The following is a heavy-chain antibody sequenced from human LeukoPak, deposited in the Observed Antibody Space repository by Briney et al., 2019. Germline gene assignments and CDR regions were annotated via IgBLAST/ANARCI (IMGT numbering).Heavy chain of an antibody. V-gene: IGHV3-23*01. CDR1: GFIFRNYA. D-gene: IGHD4/OR15-4a*01. CDR2: ISDNGGGR. CDR3: AKESGALGAPLYDY. Sequence: PGGSLRLSCGASGFIFRNYAMSWVRQAPGEGLEWVSGISDNGGGRYYADSVKGRFTISRDNSKNMLYLQMNSLRAEDTAVYYCAKESGALGAPLYDYWGRGILVTASS. J-gene: IGHJ4*02.